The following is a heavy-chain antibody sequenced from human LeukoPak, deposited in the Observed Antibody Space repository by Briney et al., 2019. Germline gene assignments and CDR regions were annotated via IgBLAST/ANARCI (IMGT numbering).Heavy chain of an antibody. CDR3: ARAEVTMIVVVIIPTFDY. J-gene: IGHJ4*02. D-gene: IGHD3-22*01. V-gene: IGHV3-23*01. Sequence: PGGSLRLSCAASGFTFSSYAMSWVRQAPGKGLEWVSAISGSGGSTYYADSVKGRFTISRDNSKNTLYLQMNSLRAEDTAVYYCARAEVTMIVVVIIPTFDYWGQGTLVTVSS. CDR2: ISGSGGST. CDR1: GFTFSSYA.